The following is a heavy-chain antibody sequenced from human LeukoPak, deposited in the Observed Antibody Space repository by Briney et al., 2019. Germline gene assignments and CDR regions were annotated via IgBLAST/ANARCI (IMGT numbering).Heavy chain of an antibody. CDR1: GYTFTGYY. CDR2: INPNSGGT. V-gene: IGHV1-2*02. CDR3: ARGRDYGDYLADY. J-gene: IGHJ4*02. Sequence: ASVKVSCKSSGYTFTGYYMHWVRQAPGPGLGWMGWINPNSGGTNYAQKFQGRVTMTTDTSTSTAYMELRSLRSDDTAVYYCARGRDYGDYLADYWGQGTLVTVSS. D-gene: IGHD4-17*01.